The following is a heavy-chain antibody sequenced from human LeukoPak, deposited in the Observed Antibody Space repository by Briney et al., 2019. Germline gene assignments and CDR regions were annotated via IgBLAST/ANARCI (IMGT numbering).Heavy chain of an antibody. CDR1: GFTFSSYA. D-gene: IGHD6-19*01. J-gene: IGHJ6*02. Sequence: PGRSLRLSCAASGFTFSSYAMHWVRQAPGKGLEWVAVISYDGSNKYYADSVKGRFTISRDNSKNTLYLQMNSLRAEDTAVYYCARDQRYSSGWSSKSNYYHYGMDVWGQGTTVTVSS. CDR2: ISYDGSNK. V-gene: IGHV3-30-3*01. CDR3: ARDQRYSSGWSSKSNYYHYGMDV.